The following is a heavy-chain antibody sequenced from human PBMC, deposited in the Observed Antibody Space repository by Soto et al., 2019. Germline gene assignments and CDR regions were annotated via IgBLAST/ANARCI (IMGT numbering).Heavy chain of an antibody. CDR2: TRNKANSYTT. D-gene: IGHD6-19*01. J-gene: IGHJ4*02. CDR1: GFTFSDHY. CDR3: AASIAVAGTDY. V-gene: IGHV3-72*01. Sequence: GGSLRLSCAASGFTFSDHYMDWVRQAPGKGLEWVGRTRNKANSYTTEYAASVKGRFTISRDDSKNSLYLQMNSLKTEDTAMYYCAASIAVAGTDYWGQGTLVTVSS.